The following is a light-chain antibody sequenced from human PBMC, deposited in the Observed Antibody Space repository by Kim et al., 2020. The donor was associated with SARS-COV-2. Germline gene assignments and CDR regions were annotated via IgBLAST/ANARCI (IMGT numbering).Light chain of an antibody. CDR1: QGVTSQ. CDR2: GAS. V-gene: IGKV3-15*01. J-gene: IGKJ1*01. CDR3: QQYNNWPWT. Sequence: DIVMTQSPATLSVSPGERATLSCRASQGVTSQLAWYQQIPGQAPRLLIYGASTRATGIPARFSGSGSGTEFIFTISSLQSEDFAAYYCQQYNNWPWTFGQGTKVDIK.